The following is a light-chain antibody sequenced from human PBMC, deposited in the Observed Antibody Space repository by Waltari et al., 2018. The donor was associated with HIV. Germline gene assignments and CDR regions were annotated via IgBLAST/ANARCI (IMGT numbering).Light chain of an antibody. V-gene: IGLV2-14*01. CDR1: TSDIAYYNY. CDR3: SSYTKSGIVV. Sequence: QSALTQPASVSGSPGQSVIISCTGSTSDIAYYNYVAWYQQQSGNAPKALIYEVTSRASGIFSRFSGSKSGNAAYLTISGLQNDDVGDSFCSSYTKSGIVVFGGGT. CDR2: EVT. J-gene: IGLJ2*01.